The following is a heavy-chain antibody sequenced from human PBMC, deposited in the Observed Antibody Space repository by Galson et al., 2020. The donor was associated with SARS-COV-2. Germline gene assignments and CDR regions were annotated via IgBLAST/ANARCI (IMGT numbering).Heavy chain of an antibody. V-gene: IGHV4-34*01. CDR3: ARSRQDVTMIVVAITVYYHYMDV. D-gene: IGHD3-22*01. J-gene: IGHJ6*03. CDR2: INHSGST. Sequence: ETLSLTCAVSGGSFSDYYWSWIRQSPGKGLEWIGEINHSGSTKSSPSLRSRVTIAVDTSKNQFSLKLTSMTAADTAVYYCARSRQDVTMIVVAITVYYHYMDVWSKGTTVTIAS. CDR1: GGSFSDYY.